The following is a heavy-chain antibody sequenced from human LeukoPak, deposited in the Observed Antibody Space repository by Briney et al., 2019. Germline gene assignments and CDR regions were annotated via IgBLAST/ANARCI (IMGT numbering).Heavy chain of an antibody. V-gene: IGHV3-53*05. J-gene: IGHJ4*02. CDR1: GFTVSSNY. D-gene: IGHD4-17*01. Sequence: GGSLRLSCAASGFTVSSNYMSWVRQAPGKGLEWVSVIHSGGSTYYADSVKGRFTISRDNSKNTVYLQMNSLRAEDTAIYYCARDHDDYTPFDSWGQGALVTVSS. CDR2: IHSGGST. CDR3: ARDHDDYTPFDS.